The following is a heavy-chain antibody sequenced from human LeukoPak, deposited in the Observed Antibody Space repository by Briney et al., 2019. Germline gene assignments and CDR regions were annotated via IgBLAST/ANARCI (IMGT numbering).Heavy chain of an antibody. D-gene: IGHD3-10*01. J-gene: IGHJ5*02. CDR2: IYYNGYT. V-gene: IGHV4-39*01. CDR1: GGSISSSIYY. CDR3: ARQGGDTMVRGVVRDWFDP. Sequence: SETLSLTCTVSGGSISSSIYYWGWIRQPPGKGLEWIGCIYYNGYTYYTSSLKSRVTIFANTSKNQFSLKLISVTAADTAVYYCARQGGDTMVRGVVRDWFDPWGQGTLVTVSS.